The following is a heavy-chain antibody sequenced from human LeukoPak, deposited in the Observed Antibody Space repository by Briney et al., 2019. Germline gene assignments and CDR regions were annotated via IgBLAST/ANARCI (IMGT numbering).Heavy chain of an antibody. Sequence: SSETLSLTCTASGGSISSYYWSWIRQPPGKGLEWIGYIYCSGSTNYNPPLKSRVTISVDTSKNQFSLKLTSVTAADTAVYYCARTTEGGYTYGYFYYYYMDVWGKGTTVTISS. CDR3: ARTTEGGYTYGYFYYYYMDV. D-gene: IGHD5-18*01. J-gene: IGHJ6*03. V-gene: IGHV4-59*01. CDR2: IYCSGST. CDR1: GGSISSYY.